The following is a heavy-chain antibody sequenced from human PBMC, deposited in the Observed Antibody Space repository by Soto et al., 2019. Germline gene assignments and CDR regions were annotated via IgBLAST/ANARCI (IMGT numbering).Heavy chain of an antibody. D-gene: IGHD2-15*01. CDR1: GGSISSVGYS. V-gene: IGHV4-30-2*01. CDR3: ARGEAYCSGGTCYYRFDP. CDR2: IYHGGDA. J-gene: IGHJ5*02. Sequence: SETLSLTCAVSGGSISSVGYSWSRIRQPPGKGLEWIGYIYHGGDAYYNPSLKSRVTISVDRSKNQFSLNLSSVTAADTAMYYCARGEAYCSGGTCYYRFDPWGQGTQVTVS.